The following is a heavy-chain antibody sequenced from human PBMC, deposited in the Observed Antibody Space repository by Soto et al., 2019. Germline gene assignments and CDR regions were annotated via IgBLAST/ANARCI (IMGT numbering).Heavy chain of an antibody. CDR2: INAGNGNT. CDR1: GYTFTSYA. V-gene: IGHV1-3*01. CDR3: ARGTPGPTTVVTLYYYYGMDV. Sequence: QVQLVQSGAEAKKPGASVKVSCKASGYTFTSYAMHWVRQAPGQRLEWMGWINAGNGNTKYSQKFQGRVTITRDTSASTAYMELSSLRSEDTAVYYCARGTPGPTTVVTLYYYYGMDVWGQGTTVTVSS. J-gene: IGHJ6*02. D-gene: IGHD4-17*01.